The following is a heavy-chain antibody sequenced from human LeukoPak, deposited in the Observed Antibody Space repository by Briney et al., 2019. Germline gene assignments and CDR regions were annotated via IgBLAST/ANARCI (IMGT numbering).Heavy chain of an antibody. J-gene: IGHJ4*02. CDR1: GFTFSSYA. V-gene: IGHV3-23*01. D-gene: IGHD6-19*01. CDR2: ISGSGGST. Sequence: GGSLRLSCAASGFTFSSYAMSWGRQAQGKGLEWVSAISGSGGSTYYADSVKGRFTISRDNSKNTLYLQMNSLRAEDTAVYYCAKDRGHSSGWYTEYWGQGTLVTVSS. CDR3: AKDRGHSSGWYTEY.